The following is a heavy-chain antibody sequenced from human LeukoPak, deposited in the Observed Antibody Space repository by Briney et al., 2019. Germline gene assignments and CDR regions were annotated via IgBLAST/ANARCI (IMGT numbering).Heavy chain of an antibody. Sequence: PGGSLRLSCAASGFTFSSYSMNWVRQAPGKGLEWVSYISSSGSTIYYADSVKGRFTISRDNAKNSLYLQMNSLRAEDTAVYYCARAVPDYHDSSGYLVYFDYWGQGTLVTVSS. CDR1: GFTFSSYS. CDR3: ARAVPDYHDSSGYLVYFDY. J-gene: IGHJ4*02. CDR2: ISSSGSTI. V-gene: IGHV3-48*04. D-gene: IGHD3-22*01.